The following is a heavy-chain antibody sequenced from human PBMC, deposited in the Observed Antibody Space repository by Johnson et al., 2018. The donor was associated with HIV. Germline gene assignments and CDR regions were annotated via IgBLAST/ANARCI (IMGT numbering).Heavy chain of an antibody. D-gene: IGHD2-2*01. Sequence: VQLVESGGGLVQPGGSLRLSCAASGFTFSSYAMHWIRQAPGKGLEWVSYISSSGSTIYYADSVKGRFTLSRDNSTNTLYLQMNSLRAEDTALYYCARGGLGYQNIHDAFDIWGQGTMVTVSS. CDR1: GFTFSSYA. CDR3: ARGGLGYQNIHDAFDI. CDR2: ISSSGSTI. V-gene: IGHV3-48*01. J-gene: IGHJ3*02.